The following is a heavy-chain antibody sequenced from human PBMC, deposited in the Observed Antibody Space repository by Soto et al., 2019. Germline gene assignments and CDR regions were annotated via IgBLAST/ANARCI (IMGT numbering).Heavy chain of an antibody. Sequence: PSETLSLTCTVSAGSISSSYWSWIRQPPGKGLEWIGYIYYSGSTNYNPSLKSRVTISVDTSKNQFSLKLSSVTAADTAVYYCARCRSSSWYGGWGYYFEYWGQGTLVTVSS. CDR1: AGSISSSY. CDR3: ARCRSSSWYGGWGYYFEY. D-gene: IGHD6-13*01. CDR2: IYYSGST. J-gene: IGHJ4*02. V-gene: IGHV4-59*01.